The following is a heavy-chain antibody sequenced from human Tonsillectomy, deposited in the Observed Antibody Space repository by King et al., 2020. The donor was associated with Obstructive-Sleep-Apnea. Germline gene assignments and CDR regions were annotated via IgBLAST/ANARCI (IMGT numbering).Heavy chain of an antibody. Sequence: VQLVESGAEVKKPGASVKVSCKASGYTFTSYGISWVRQAPGQGLEWMGWISAYNGNTNYAQKLQGRVTMTTNTSTSTAYMELRSLRSYDTAVYYCARACSSTSCYALPFDYWGQGTLVTVSS. CDR3: ARACSSTSCYALPFDY. CDR1: GYTFTSYG. V-gene: IGHV1-18*01. D-gene: IGHD2-2*01. J-gene: IGHJ4*02. CDR2: ISAYNGNT.